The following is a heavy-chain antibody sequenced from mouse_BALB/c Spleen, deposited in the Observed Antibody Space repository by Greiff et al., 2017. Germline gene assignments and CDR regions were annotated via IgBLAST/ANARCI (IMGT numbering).Heavy chain of an antibody. Sequence: EVQVVESGGGLVQPKGSLKLSCAASGFTFNTYAMNWVRQAPGKGLEWVARIRSKSNNYATYYADSVKDRFTISRDDSQSMLYLQMNNLKTEDTAMYYCTYDGYAMDYWGQGTSVTVSS. J-gene: IGHJ4*01. V-gene: IGHV10-1*02. CDR2: IRSKSNNYAT. CDR3: TYDGYAMDY. CDR1: GFTFNTYA. D-gene: IGHD2-14*01.